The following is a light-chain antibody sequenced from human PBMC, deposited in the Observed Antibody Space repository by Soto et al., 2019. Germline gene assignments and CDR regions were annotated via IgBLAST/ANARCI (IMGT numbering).Light chain of an antibody. J-gene: IGKJ5*01. V-gene: IGKV3-15*01. Sequence: ESVMTQSPATLSVSPGERVTLSCRASQSVSSNLAWYQQKPGQSPRLLIYAASIRASDFPARFSGSGSGTEFTLTISSLEPEDSAVYYCQQRNIWPPVTFGHGTRLEI. CDR2: AAS. CDR3: QQRNIWPPVT. CDR1: QSVSSN.